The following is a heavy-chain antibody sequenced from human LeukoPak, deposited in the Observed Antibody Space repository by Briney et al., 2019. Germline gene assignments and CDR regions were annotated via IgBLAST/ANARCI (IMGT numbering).Heavy chain of an antibody. CDR3: ARVSHLGSFDY. V-gene: IGHV4-59*01. CDR2: IYYSGST. J-gene: IGHJ4*02. Sequence: PSKTLSLTCTVSGGSISSYYWSWIRQPPGKGLEWIGYIYYSGSTNYNPSLKSRVTISVDTSKNQFSLKLSSVTAADTAVYYCARVSHLGSFDYWGQGTLVTVSS. D-gene: IGHD1-26*01. CDR1: GGSISSYY.